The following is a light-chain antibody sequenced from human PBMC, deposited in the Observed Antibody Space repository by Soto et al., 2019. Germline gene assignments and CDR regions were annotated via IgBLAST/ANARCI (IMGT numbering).Light chain of an antibody. Sequence: GTSTDVGGYNYVSWYQQHPGKAPKLMISDVSDRPSGVSNRFSGSKSGNTASLTISGLQAEDEADYYCSSYTSSTTFVFGTGTKVTVL. J-gene: IGLJ1*01. CDR3: SSYTSSTTFV. CDR2: DVS. CDR1: STDVGGYNY. V-gene: IGLV2-14*03.